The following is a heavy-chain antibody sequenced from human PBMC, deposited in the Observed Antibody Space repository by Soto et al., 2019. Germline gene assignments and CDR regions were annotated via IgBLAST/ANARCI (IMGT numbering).Heavy chain of an antibody. V-gene: IGHV1-8*01. CDR1: GYTFTSYD. J-gene: IGHJ4*02. D-gene: IGHD7-27*01. CDR2: MNPNSGNT. Sequence: QVQLVQSGAEVKKPGASVKVSCKAAGYTFTSYDINWVRQATGQDFEWMGWMNPNSGNTAYAQKFQGRVTMTRDTPDSTSCMEPGSLTSEDTAVLHCAGGPGNWGVAYWGQGTLVTVSS. CDR3: AGGPGNWGVAY.